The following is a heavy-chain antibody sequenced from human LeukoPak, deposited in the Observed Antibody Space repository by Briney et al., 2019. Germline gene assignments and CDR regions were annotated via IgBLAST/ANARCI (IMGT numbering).Heavy chain of an antibody. Sequence: ASVQVSCKASGGTFSSYAISWVRQAPGQGLEWMGGIIPIFGTANYAQKFQGRVTITADESTSTAYMELSSLRSEDTAVYYCASEYYDSSGYEPHDYWGQGTLVTVSS. CDR1: GGTFSSYA. J-gene: IGHJ4*02. CDR3: ASEYYDSSGYEPHDY. D-gene: IGHD3-22*01. CDR2: IIPIFGTA. V-gene: IGHV1-69*13.